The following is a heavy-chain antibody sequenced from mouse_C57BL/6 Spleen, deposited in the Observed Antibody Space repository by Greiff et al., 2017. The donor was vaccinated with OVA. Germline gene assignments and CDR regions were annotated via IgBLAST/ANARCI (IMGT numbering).Heavy chain of an antibody. J-gene: IGHJ4*01. V-gene: IGHV1-9*01. CDR1: GYTFTGYW. Sequence: VQLQESGAELMKPGASVKLSCKATGYTFTGYWIEWVKQRPGHGLEWIGEILPGSGSTNYNEKFEGKATFTADTSSNTAYMQLSSLTTEDSAIYYCARRRITTVVATRDYAMDYWGQGTSVTVSS. CDR3: ARRRITTVVATRDYAMDY. CDR2: ILPGSGST. D-gene: IGHD1-1*01.